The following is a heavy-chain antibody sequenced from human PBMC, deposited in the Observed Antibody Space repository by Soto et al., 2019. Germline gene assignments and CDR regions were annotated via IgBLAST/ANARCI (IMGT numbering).Heavy chain of an antibody. V-gene: IGHV4-59*01. CDR3: ARDAGAAAGLFDY. J-gene: IGHJ4*02. CDR1: GGSISSYY. D-gene: IGHD6-13*01. Sequence: QVQLQESGPGLVKPSETLSVTCTVSGGSISSYYWSWIRQPPGKGLEWIGYIYYSGSTNYNPSLKSRVTISVDTSKNQFSLKLSSVTAADTAVYYCARDAGAAAGLFDYWGQGTLVTVSS. CDR2: IYYSGST.